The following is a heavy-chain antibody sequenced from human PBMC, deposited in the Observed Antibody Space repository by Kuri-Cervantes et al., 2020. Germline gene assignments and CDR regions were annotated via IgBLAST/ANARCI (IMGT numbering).Heavy chain of an antibody. D-gene: IGHD3-22*01. CDR3: AREGYDSSGYYAGGWFDP. V-gene: IGHV3-21*01. CDR1: GFTFSSYS. Sequence: ETLSLTCAASGFTFSSYSMNWVRQAPGKGLEWVSSISSSSSYIYYADSVKGRFTISRDNAKNSLYLQMNSLRAEDTAVYYCAREGYDSSGYYAGGWFDPWGQGTLVTVSS. J-gene: IGHJ5*02. CDR2: ISSSSSYI.